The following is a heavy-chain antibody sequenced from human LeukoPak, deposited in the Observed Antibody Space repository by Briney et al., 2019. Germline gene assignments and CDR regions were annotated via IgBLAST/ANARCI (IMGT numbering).Heavy chain of an antibody. V-gene: IGHV3-23*01. CDR1: GFTFSSYA. D-gene: IGHD4-17*01. Sequence: PGGSLRLSCAASGFTFSSYAMSWARQAPGKGLEWVSAISGSGGSTYYADSVKGRFTISRDNSKNTLYLQMNSLRAEDTAVYYCARSEMYGDYALGLGWYFDYWGQGTLVTVSS. CDR2: ISGSGGST. J-gene: IGHJ4*02. CDR3: ARSEMYGDYALGLGWYFDY.